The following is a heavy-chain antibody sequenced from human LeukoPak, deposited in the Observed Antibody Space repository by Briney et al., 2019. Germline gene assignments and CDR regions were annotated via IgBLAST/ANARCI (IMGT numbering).Heavy chain of an antibody. D-gene: IGHD4-17*01. Sequence: ASGKVSCKASGYTFTTYYVHWVRQAAGQGLEWMGIINPSGGGTNYAQKFQGRVTMTRDTSTSTVYMELSSLRSEDTAVYYCARGLDYGDAWGQGTLVTVSA. V-gene: IGHV1-46*01. CDR2: INPSGGGT. CDR1: GYTFTTYY. J-gene: IGHJ5*02. CDR3: ARGLDYGDA.